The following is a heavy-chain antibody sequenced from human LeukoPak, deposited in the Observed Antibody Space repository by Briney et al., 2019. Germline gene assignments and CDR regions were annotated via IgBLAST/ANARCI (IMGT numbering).Heavy chain of an antibody. V-gene: IGHV3-23*01. D-gene: IGHD3-22*01. J-gene: IGHJ4*02. CDR1: GFTFSSYA. CDR3: ARAYYYDSSGGFDY. CDR2: ISGSGGST. Sequence: RPGGSLRLSCAASGFTFSSYAMSWVRRAPGKGLGWVSAISGSGGSTYYADSVKGRFTISRDNSKNTLYLQMNSLRAEDTAVYYCARAYYYDSSGGFDYWGQGTLVTVSS.